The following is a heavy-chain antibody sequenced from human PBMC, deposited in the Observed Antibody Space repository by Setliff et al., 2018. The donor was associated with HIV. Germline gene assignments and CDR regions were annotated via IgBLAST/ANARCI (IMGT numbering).Heavy chain of an antibody. J-gene: IGHJ6*03. D-gene: IGHD1-26*01. CDR2: IHYSGIT. V-gene: IGHV4-59*01. Sequence: SETLSLTCNVSGGSMASYQWGWIRQPPGKGLEWIGNIHYSGITSYNPSLERRVTISVDTPKSQFSLKLTAVTPADTAVYYCARDFSGSSPNPDHYYYYVDVWGKGTKVTVSS. CDR1: GGSMASYQ. CDR3: ARDFSGSSPNPDHYYYYVDV.